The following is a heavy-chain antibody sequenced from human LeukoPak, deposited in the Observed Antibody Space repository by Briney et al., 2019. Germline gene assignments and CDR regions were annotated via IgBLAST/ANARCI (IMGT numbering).Heavy chain of an antibody. CDR3: AREAWVALPAAIYYYYMDV. D-gene: IGHD2-2*01. V-gene: IGHV1-18*01. CDR1: GYTFTSYG. J-gene: IGHJ6*03. Sequence: GASVKVSCKASGYTFTSYGISWVRQAPGQGLEWMGWISAYNGNTNYAQKLQGRVTMTTDTSTSTAYMELRSLRSDDTAVYYCAREAWVALPAAIYYYYMDVWGKGTTVTISS. CDR2: ISAYNGNT.